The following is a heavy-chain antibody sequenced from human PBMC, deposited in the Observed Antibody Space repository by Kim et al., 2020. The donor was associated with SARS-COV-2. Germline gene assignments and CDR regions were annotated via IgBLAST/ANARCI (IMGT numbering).Heavy chain of an antibody. D-gene: IGHD3-10*01. CDR1: GASISSNGYF. J-gene: IGHJ6*01. V-gene: IGHV4-39*01. CDR2: VSYSGRT. Sequence: SETLSLTCTVSGASISSNGYFWAWIRQPPGKGLEWIGSVSYSGRTYYNPSLERRVTTSLATSKTQFSLQLSSVTAADTAVYHCATRYAFSLSYTAYY. CDR3: ATRYAFSLSYTAYY.